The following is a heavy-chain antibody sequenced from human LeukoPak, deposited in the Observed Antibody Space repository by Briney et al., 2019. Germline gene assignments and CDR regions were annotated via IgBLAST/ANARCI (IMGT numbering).Heavy chain of an antibody. D-gene: IGHD2-15*01. Sequence: ASVKVSCKASGYTFTGYYMHWVRQAPGQGLEWMGWINPNSGGTNYAQKFQGRVTMTRDTSISTAYMELSRLRSDDTAVYYCARGGYCSGGSCYSRGGDCFDPGGKGTLFTVP. CDR1: GYTFTGYY. CDR2: INPNSGGT. J-gene: IGHJ5*02. CDR3: ARGGYCSGGSCYSRGGDCFDP. V-gene: IGHV1-2*02.